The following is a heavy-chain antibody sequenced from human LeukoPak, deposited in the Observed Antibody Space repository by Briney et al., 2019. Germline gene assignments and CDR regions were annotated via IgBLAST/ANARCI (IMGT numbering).Heavy chain of an antibody. CDR1: GYTFTSYG. CDR3: ARDVGRFLEWLLNXNAXFQH. D-gene: IGHD3-3*01. CDR2: ISAYNGNT. J-gene: IGHJ1*01. V-gene: IGHV1-18*01. Sequence: ASVKVSCTASGYTFTSYGISWVRQAPGQGLEWMGWISAYNGNTNYAQKLQGRVTMNTDTSTSTAYMELRSLRSDDTAVYYCARDVGRFLEWLLNXNAXFQHWGQGTLVTVS.